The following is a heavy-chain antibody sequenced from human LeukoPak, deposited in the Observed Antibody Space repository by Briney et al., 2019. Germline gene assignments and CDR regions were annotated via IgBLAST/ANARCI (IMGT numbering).Heavy chain of an antibody. J-gene: IGHJ5*01. V-gene: IGHV4-4*07. D-gene: IGHD5-12*01. CDR1: GGSISTYI. CDR3: ARGMAVGYDYNWFDS. CDR2: ISDSGST. Sequence: SETLSLTCTVSGGSISTYIWSWIRQTAGKGLEWIRRISDSGSTRYNPSLKSRLTMSVDTSKNQFSLKLDSVTAADTAVYFCARGMAVGYDYNWFDSWGPGTLVTVSS.